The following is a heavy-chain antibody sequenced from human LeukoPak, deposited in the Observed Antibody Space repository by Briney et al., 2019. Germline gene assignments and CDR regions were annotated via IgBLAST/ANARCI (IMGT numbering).Heavy chain of an antibody. CDR1: GYTFTSYD. J-gene: IGHJ3*02. CDR3: AMSYYYDSSGYYYEAFDI. CDR2: MNPNSGNT. Sequence: ASVKVSCKASGYTFTSYDINWVRQATGQGLEWMGWMNPNSGNTGYAQKFQGRVTITRNTSISTAYMGLSSLRSEDTAVYYCAMSYYYDSSGYYYEAFDIWGQGTMVTVSS. D-gene: IGHD3-22*01. V-gene: IGHV1-8*03.